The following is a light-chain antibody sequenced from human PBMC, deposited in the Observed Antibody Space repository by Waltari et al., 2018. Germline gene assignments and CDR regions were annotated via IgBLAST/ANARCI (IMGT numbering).Light chain of an antibody. CDR2: EVT. J-gene: IGLJ1*01. CDR3: CSHGGSNNFYI. V-gene: IGLV2-8*01. Sequence: QSALTQPPSASGSPGQSVTISCTGTSSDVGAYNYVSWYQQYPGKAPKLIIYEVTNRPSGVPDRFSGSKSGNTASQTVSGLQADDEADYYCCSHGGSNNFYIFGTGTTVTVL. CDR1: SSDVGAYNY.